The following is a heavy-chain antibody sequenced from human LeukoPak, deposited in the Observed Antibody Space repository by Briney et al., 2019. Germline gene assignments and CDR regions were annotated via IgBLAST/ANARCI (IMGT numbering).Heavy chain of an antibody. D-gene: IGHD3-10*01. J-gene: IGHJ4*02. V-gene: IGHV3-30-3*01. Sequence: QPGGSLSLSCAASGFSFSAYAMHWVRQAPGKGLEWVAVISYDGTNKYYADSVKGRFTISRDNSKNTLYLQMNSLRPEDTAVYYCARDFLMVSDYWGQGTLVTVSS. CDR3: ARDFLMVSDY. CDR2: ISYDGTNK. CDR1: GFSFSAYA.